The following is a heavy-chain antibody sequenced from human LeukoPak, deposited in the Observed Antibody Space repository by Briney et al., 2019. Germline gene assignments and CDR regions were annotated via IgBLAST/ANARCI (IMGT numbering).Heavy chain of an antibody. D-gene: IGHD7-27*01. CDR2: IWYDGTNK. CDR3: AKSGRNWAYLEY. CDR1: GFTFSSYA. J-gene: IGHJ4*02. V-gene: IGHV3-33*06. Sequence: GRSLRLSCAASGFTFSSYAMHWVRQAPGRGLEWVAVIWYDGTNKYYADSVRGRFTISRDSSKNTLYLQMNSLRAEDTAVYYCAKSGRNWAYLEYWGQGTLVTVSS.